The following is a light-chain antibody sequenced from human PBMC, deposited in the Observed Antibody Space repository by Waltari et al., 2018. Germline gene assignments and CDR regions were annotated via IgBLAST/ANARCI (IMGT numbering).Light chain of an antibody. CDR1: QSLLHSNGYNY. CDR3: MEALQSVT. Sequence: DIVMTQSPLPLPVTPGEPASISCRSSQSLLHSNGYNYLDWYLQKPGQSPQILIYLGSNRASGVPDRFSGSGSGTDFTLKISRVEAEDVGVYYCMEALQSVTFGQGTRLEIK. CDR2: LGS. J-gene: IGKJ5*01. V-gene: IGKV2-28*01.